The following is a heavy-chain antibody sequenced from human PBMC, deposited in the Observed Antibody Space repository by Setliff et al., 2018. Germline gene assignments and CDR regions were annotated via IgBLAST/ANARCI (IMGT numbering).Heavy chain of an antibody. Sequence: GESLKISCKGSGYSFTSYWIGWVRQMPGKGLEWMGIIYPGDSDTRYRPSFQGQVTISPDQSISTAYLQWSSLKASDTAMYYCARSGSNFWSGYFNWFDSWGQGNLVTVSS. CDR3: ARSGSNFWSGYFNWFDS. CDR2: IYPGDSDT. V-gene: IGHV5-51*01. J-gene: IGHJ5*01. CDR1: GYSFTSYW. D-gene: IGHD3-3*01.